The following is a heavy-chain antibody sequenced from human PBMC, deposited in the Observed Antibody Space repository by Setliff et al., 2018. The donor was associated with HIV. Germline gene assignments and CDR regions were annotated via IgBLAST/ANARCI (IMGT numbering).Heavy chain of an antibody. V-gene: IGHV3-66*02. CDR2: IYSDGNT. CDR3: ARAYNVYDYRFDSSGYDY. Sequence: GGSLRLSCAASGFTVYSYYMSWVRQAPGKGLEWVSVIYSDGNTYYADSVKGRFTISRDNSKTTAYLQMNSLRAEDTAVYYCARAYNVYDYRFDSSGYDYWGQGTLVTVS. D-gene: IGHD3-22*01. CDR1: GFTVYSYY. J-gene: IGHJ4*02.